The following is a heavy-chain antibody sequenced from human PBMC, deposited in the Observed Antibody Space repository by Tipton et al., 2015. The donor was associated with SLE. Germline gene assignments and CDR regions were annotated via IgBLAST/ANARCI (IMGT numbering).Heavy chain of an antibody. D-gene: IGHD6-13*01. J-gene: IGHJ4*02. CDR1: GFTFSSYG. V-gene: IGHV3-30*02. CDR3: AREVSSSSWAYFDY. CDR2: IRYDGSNK. Sequence: SLRISCAASGFTFSSYGMHWVRQAPGKGLEWVAFIRYDGSNKYYADSVKGRFTISRDNSKNTLYLQMNSLRAEDTAVYYCAREVSSSSWAYFDYWGQGTLVTVSS.